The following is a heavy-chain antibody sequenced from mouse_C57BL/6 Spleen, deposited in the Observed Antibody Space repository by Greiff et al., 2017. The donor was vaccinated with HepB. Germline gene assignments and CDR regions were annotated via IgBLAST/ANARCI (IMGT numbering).Heavy chain of an antibody. V-gene: IGHV1-85*01. CDR1: GYTFTSYD. J-gene: IGHJ4*01. CDR2: IYPRDGST. Sequence: VKVVESGPELVKPGASVKLSCKASGYTFTSYDINWVKQRPGQGLEWIGWIYPRDGSTKYNEKFKGKATLTVDTSSSTAYMELHSLTSEDSAVYFCARGKSYAMDYWGQGTSVTVSS. CDR3: ARGKSYAMDY.